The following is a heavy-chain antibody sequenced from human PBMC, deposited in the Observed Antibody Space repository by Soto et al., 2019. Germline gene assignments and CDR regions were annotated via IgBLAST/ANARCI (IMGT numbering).Heavy chain of an antibody. J-gene: IGHJ5*02. CDR3: ARDNGGGYNNWFDP. D-gene: IGHD2-8*01. V-gene: IGHV4-34*01. Sequence: SETLSLTCTVYGGSFSGYCWSWIRQPPGKGLEWIGEINHSGSTNYNPSLKSRVTISVDTSKNQFSLKLSSVTAADTAVYYCARDNGGGYNNWFDPWGQGTLVTVSS. CDR1: GGSFSGYC. CDR2: INHSGST.